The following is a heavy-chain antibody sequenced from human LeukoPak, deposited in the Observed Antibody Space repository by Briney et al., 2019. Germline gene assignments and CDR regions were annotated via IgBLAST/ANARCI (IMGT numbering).Heavy chain of an antibody. CDR2: ISGSGGGT. CDR1: GFTFSSYA. D-gene: IGHD3-9*01. CDR3: AKDSVRAYDILTGYYSY. J-gene: IGHJ4*02. Sequence: GGSLSLSCAASGFTFSSYAMSWVRQAPGKGLEWVSAISGSGGGTYYADSVKGRFTISRDNSKNTLYLQMNSLRAEDTAVYYCAKDSVRAYDILTGYYSYWGQGTLVTVSS. V-gene: IGHV3-23*01.